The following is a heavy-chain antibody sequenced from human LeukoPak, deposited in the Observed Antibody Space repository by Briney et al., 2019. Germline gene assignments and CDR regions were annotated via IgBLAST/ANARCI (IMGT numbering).Heavy chain of an antibody. CDR1: GGSISSHY. CDR2: IYYSGST. V-gene: IGHV4-59*08. CDR3: ARLWSRNWFDP. J-gene: IGHJ5*02. Sequence: SETLSLTCTVSGGSISSHYWSWIRHPPGKGLEWIGYIYYSGSTNYNPSLKSRVTISVDTSKNQFSLKLSSVTAADTAVYYCARLWSRNWFDPWGQGTLVTVSS. D-gene: IGHD3-10*01.